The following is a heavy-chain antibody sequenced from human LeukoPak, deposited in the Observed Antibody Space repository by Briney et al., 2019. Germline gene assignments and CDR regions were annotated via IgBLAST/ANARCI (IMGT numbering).Heavy chain of an antibody. J-gene: IGHJ4*02. Sequence: PGRSLRLSCAASGFTFGSYVVNWVRQAPGKGLEWVSLISGSGDIIYYADSVKGRFTISRDNSKNTLYLQMDSLRAEDTAIYYCAKAKGHDILTGSRIFDYWGQGTLVTISS. D-gene: IGHD3-9*01. CDR1: GFTFGSYV. CDR3: AKAKGHDILTGSRIFDY. V-gene: IGHV3-23*01. CDR2: ISGSGDII.